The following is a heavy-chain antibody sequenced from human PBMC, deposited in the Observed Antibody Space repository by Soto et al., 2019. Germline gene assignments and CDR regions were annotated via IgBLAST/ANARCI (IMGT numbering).Heavy chain of an antibody. V-gene: IGHV3-23*01. Sequence: EVQLLESGGGLVQPGESLRLSCAASGFTFSSYAMSWVRQAPGKGLEWVSVISGSDDSTYYADSVKGRFTISRDNANNTLYLQMNSLRAEDTAVYYWAKRSSSSTCDYWGQGTLVTVSS. CDR3: AKRSSSSTCDY. J-gene: IGHJ4*02. CDR1: GFTFSSYA. D-gene: IGHD6-6*01. CDR2: ISGSDDST.